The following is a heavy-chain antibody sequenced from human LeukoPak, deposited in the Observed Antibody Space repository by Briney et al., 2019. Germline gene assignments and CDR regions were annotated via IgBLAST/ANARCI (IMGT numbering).Heavy chain of an antibody. CDR2: INHSGSA. V-gene: IGHV4-34*01. D-gene: IGHD6-6*01. J-gene: IGHJ4*02. CDR1: GGSFSGYY. Sequence: PSETLSLTCAVYGGSFSGYYWSWIRQPPGKGLEWIGEINHSGSANYNPSLKSRVTISVDTSKNQFSLKLSSVTAADSAVYYCAGGIGARPKTFDYWGQGTLVTVSS. CDR3: AGGIGARPKTFDY.